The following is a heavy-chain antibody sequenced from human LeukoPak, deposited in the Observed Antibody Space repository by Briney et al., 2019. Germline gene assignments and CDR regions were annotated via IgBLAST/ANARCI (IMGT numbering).Heavy chain of an antibody. CDR2: INHSGST. J-gene: IGHJ6*03. D-gene: IGHD5-18*01. Sequence: SETLSLTCTVSGYSISSGYYWSWIRQPPGKGLEWIGEINHSGSTNYNPSLKSRVTISVDTSKNQFSLKLSSMTAADTAVYYCARGVRGYSYGRGGEYYYYMDVWGKGTTVTVSS. CDR3: ARGVRGYSYGRGGEYYYYMDV. CDR1: GYSISSGYY. V-gene: IGHV4-38-2*02.